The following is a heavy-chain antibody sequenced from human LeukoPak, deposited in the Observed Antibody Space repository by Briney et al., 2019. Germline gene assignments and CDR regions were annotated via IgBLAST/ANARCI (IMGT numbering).Heavy chain of an antibody. CDR2: INPNSGGT. V-gene: IGHV1-2*05. J-gene: IGHJ6*02. CDR1: GYTFTGYY. Sequence: ASVKVSCKASGYTFTGYYMHWVRQAPGQGLEWMGRINPNSGGTNYAQKFQGRVTMTRDTSISTAYMELSRLRSDDTVVYYCARVQYCTNGVCYYYYGMDVWGQGTTVTVSS. CDR3: ARVQYCTNGVCYYYYGMDV. D-gene: IGHD2-8*01.